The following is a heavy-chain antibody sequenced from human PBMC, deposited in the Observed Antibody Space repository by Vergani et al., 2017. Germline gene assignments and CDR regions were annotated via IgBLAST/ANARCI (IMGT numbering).Heavy chain of an antibody. CDR3: ATRSNDFWSGGYAFDI. D-gene: IGHD3-3*01. J-gene: IGHJ3*02. CDR1: GFTFSSYA. Sequence: EVQLLESGGGLVQPGGSLRLSCAASGFTFSSYAMSWVRQAPGKGLEWVSAISGSGGSTYYADSVKGRFTISRDNSKNTLYLQMNSLRAEDTAVYYCATRSNDFWSGGYAFDIWGQGTMVTVSS. CDR2: ISGSGGST. V-gene: IGHV3-23*01.